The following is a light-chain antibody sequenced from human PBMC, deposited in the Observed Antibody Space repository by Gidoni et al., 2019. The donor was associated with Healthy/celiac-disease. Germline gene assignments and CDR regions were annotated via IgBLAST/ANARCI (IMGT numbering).Light chain of an antibody. J-gene: IGKJ1*01. CDR2: GAS. CDR1: QSVSSNF. Sequence: IVLTQSPGTLSFSPGERAPLSCRPSQSVSSNFLAWYLQKPGQAPRLLIYGASSRATGIPDRFSGSGSGTDFTLTISRLEPEDFAMYYCQQYDSSPWTFGQGTKVEIK. V-gene: IGKV3-20*01. CDR3: QQYDSSPWT.